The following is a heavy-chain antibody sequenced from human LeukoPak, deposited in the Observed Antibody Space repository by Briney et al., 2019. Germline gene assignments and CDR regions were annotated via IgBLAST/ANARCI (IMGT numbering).Heavy chain of an antibody. J-gene: IGHJ4*02. CDR2: IYYSGST. V-gene: IGHV4-59*01. CDR3: ARVGRITIFGVVRTWFDY. Sequence: SETLSLTCTVSGDSISSYYWSWIRQPPGKGLEWIGYIYYSGSTNYNPSLKSRVTISVDTSKNQFSLKLSSVTAADTAVYYCARVGRITIFGVVRTWFDYWGQGTLVTVSS. CDR1: GDSISSYY. D-gene: IGHD3-3*01.